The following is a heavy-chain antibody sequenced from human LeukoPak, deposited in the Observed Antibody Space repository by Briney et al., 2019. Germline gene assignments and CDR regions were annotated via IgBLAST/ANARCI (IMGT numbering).Heavy chain of an antibody. Sequence: NPSETLSLTCAVYGGSFSGYYWSWIRQPPGKGLEWIGEINHSGSTNYNPSLKSRVTISVDTSKNQFSLKLSSVTAADTAVYYCARHEVNGIIVSWGQGTLVTVSS. V-gene: IGHV4-34*01. CDR2: INHSGST. J-gene: IGHJ4*02. D-gene: IGHD1-14*01. CDR3: ARHEVNGIIVS. CDR1: GGSFSGYY.